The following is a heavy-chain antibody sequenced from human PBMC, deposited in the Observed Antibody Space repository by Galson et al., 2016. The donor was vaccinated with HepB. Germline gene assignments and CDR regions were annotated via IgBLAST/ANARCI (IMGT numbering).Heavy chain of an antibody. J-gene: IGHJ6*01. CDR3: ARVFSYSWGNSPFLFGG. D-gene: IGHD3-16*01. CDR2: INSDGSST. CDR1: GFTFSNSC. V-gene: IGHV3-74*01. Sequence: SLRLSCAASGFTFSNSCMHWVRQAPGKGLEWVARINSDGSSTCYADSVKGRFTVSRDNAKNTLYLQVHSLRTEDTALYYCARVFSYSWGNSPFLFGGRGHVTTVTVAS.